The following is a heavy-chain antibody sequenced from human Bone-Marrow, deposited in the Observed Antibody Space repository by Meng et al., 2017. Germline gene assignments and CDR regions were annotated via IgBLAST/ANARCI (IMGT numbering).Heavy chain of an antibody. CDR1: GGTFSSYA. CDR3: ARVYDSSGRYPLDY. CDR2: IIPIFGTA. D-gene: IGHD3-22*01. Sequence: SVKVSCKASGGTFSSYAISWVRQAPGQGLEWMGGIIPIFGTANYAQKFQGRVTMTTDTSTSTAYMELRSLRSDDTAVYYCARVYDSSGRYPLDYWGQGTLVTVSS. V-gene: IGHV1-69*05. J-gene: IGHJ4*02.